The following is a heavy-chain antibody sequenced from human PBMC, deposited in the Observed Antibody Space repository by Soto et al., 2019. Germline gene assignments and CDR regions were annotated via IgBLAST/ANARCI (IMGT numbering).Heavy chain of an antibody. CDR3: ARDGQQLEQIDY. D-gene: IGHD6-13*01. J-gene: IGHJ4*02. CDR1: GFTFSAYA. CDR2: LSNSGGST. V-gene: IGHV3-23*01. Sequence: PGGSLRLSCAASGFTFSAYAMSWVRQAPEKGLEWVSTLSNSGGSTYYAYSVKGRFTISRDNSKNTLYLQMNSLRAEDTAVYYCARDGQQLEQIDYWGQGTLVTVSS.